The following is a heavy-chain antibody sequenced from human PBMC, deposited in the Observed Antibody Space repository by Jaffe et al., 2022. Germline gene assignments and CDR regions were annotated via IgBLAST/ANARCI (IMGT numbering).Heavy chain of an antibody. CDR3: AKDVVVVPGAPGFYFDS. J-gene: IGHJ4*02. CDR2: IGGSGNNT. CDR1: GFSFSSYA. D-gene: IGHD2-15*01. Sequence: EVQLLESGGGLVQPGGSLRLSCTASGFSFSSYAMNWVRQAPGQGLEWVSAIGGSGNNTFYAESVKGRFTISRDNSNNTLYLEMNSLRVEDTALYYCAKDVVVVPGAPGFYFDSWGQGTPVTVSS. V-gene: IGHV3-23*01.